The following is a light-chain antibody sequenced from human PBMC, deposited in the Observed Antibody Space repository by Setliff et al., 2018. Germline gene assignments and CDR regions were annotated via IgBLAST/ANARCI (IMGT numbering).Light chain of an antibody. CDR2: DVS. CDR1: SSDVGAYNY. V-gene: IGLV2-14*03. Sequence: LTQPASVSGSPGQSITISCTGTSSDVGAYNYVSWYQQHPGKAPKLMIYDVSNRSSGVSNRFSGSKSGNTASLTISGLQAEDEADYYCSSYTTSSSYVFGAGTKVTVL. CDR3: SSYTTSSSYV. J-gene: IGLJ1*01.